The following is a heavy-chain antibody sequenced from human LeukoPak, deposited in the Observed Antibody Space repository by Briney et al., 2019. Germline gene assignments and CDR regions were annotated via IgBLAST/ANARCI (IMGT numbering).Heavy chain of an antibody. CDR1: GFTVSSNY. V-gene: IGHV3-66*01. J-gene: IGHJ3*02. CDR3: ASLFLCYGCSSSSESSDI. CDR2: IYSGGST. Sequence: PGGSLRLSCAASGFTVSSNYMSWVRQAPGKGLEWVSVIYSGGSTYYADSVKGRFTISRDNSKNTLYLQMNSLRAEDTAVYYCASLFLCYGCSSSSESSDIWGQGTMVTVSS. D-gene: IGHD2-2*01.